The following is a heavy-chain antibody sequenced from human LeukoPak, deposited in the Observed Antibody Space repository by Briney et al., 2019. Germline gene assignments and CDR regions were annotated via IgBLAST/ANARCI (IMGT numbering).Heavy chain of an antibody. V-gene: IGHV3-23*01. J-gene: IGHJ4*02. Sequence: SGGSLRLSCAASGFTFSIYAMTWVRQAPGEGLEWVSAISGSGDNTYYADSVKGRFTISRDNSKNTLYLEVISLTAEDTAVYYCAKDDAWLRFGEWSQGTLVTVSS. CDR1: GFTFSIYA. D-gene: IGHD3-10*01. CDR3: AKDDAWLRFGE. CDR2: ISGSGDNT.